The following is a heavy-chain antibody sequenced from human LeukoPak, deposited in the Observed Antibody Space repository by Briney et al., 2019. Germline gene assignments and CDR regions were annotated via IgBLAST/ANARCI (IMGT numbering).Heavy chain of an antibody. CDR1: GFTFSNAW. CDR3: TTYSSGWYSSDY. CDR2: IKSNTAGGTT. Sequence: PGGSLRLSCAASGFTFSNAWMSWVRQAPGKGLEWVGRIKSNTAGGTTEYAAPVKGRCTISRDDSKNTLYLQMNSLKTEDTAVYYCTTYSSGWYSSDYWGQGTLVTVSS. J-gene: IGHJ4*02. V-gene: IGHV3-15*01. D-gene: IGHD6-19*01.